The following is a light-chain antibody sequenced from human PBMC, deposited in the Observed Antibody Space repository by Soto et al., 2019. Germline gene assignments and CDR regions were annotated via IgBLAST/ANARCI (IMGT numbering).Light chain of an antibody. J-gene: IGKJ4*01. CDR1: QSISTW. V-gene: IGKV1-5*03. CDR3: QQYNSYPLT. Sequence: DIQMTQSPSTLSASVGDGVTITCRASQSISTWLAWYQQKPGKAPKLLIYKASRLEGGVPSRFSGSGSGTDFNITISSLQPDDFAAYYCQQYNSYPLTFGARTTVEIK. CDR2: KAS.